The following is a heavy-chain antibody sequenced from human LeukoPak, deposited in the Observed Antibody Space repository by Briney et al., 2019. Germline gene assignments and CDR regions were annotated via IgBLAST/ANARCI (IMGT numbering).Heavy chain of an antibody. CDR3: ARGGAVAGGIDY. Sequence: PSGTLTLPATAPVAPTVVNYGAGIGQPAGKELNGIGRIYTSGSTNYNPSLKIRVSISVDKSKNQFSLKLSSVAAADTAVYYCARGGAVAGGIDYWGQGTLVTVSS. CDR2: IYTSGST. D-gene: IGHD6-19*01. V-gene: IGHV4-4*07. CDR1: VAPTVVN. J-gene: IGHJ4*02.